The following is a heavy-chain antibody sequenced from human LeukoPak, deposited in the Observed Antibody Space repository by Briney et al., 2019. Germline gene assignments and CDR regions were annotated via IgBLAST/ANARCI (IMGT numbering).Heavy chain of an antibody. J-gene: IGHJ4*02. V-gene: IGHV3-74*01. CDR2: INSDGINT. D-gene: IGHD6-6*01. Sequence: GGSLRLSCAASGFTFSNYWMHWVRQAPGKGLVWVSRINSDGINTSYADSVKGRFTISRDNAKNTLNLQMNSLRAEDTAVYYCARSSSKSPGDFDYWGQGTLVTVSS. CDR1: GFTFSNYW. CDR3: ARSSSKSPGDFDY.